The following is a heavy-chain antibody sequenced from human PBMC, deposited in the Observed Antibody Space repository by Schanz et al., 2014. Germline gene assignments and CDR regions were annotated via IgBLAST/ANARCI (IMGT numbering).Heavy chain of an antibody. V-gene: IGHV3-23*01. J-gene: IGHJ3*01. CDR1: GFTFSSYA. Sequence: EVQLLESGGGLVQPGGSLRLSCAASGFTFSSYAMSWVRQAPGKGLEWVSAISGSGGDTYYADSVKGRFIISRDSSKNTLFLQMNSLRPEDTALYFCARDEGRDGYNLAFDVWGQGTLVTVSS. CDR2: ISGSGGDT. D-gene: IGHD5-12*01. CDR3: ARDEGRDGYNLAFDV.